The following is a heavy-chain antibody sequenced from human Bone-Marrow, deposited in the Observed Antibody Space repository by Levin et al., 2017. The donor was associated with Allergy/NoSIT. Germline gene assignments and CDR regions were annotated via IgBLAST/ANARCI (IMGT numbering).Heavy chain of an antibody. CDR3: ARIVSRSNSDY. Sequence: ASETLSLTCAVYDGSFNSYYWTWIRQSPGKGLDWIGEISQSGATRYNPSLESRVTISVDKSKNQFSLKLTSVTAADTAVYYCARIVSRSNSDYWGQGTVVTVSS. J-gene: IGHJ4*02. D-gene: IGHD2-15*01. CDR2: ISQSGAT. CDR1: DGSFNSYY. V-gene: IGHV4-34*01.